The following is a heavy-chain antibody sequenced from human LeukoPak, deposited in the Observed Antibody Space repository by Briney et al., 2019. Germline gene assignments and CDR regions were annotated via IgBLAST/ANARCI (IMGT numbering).Heavy chain of an antibody. V-gene: IGHV4-4*07. CDR1: GGSISSYY. CDR2: IHTSGST. J-gene: IGHJ4*02. CDR3: ARDQDYYGSGSYSY. Sequence: SETLSLTCTVSGGSISSYYWSWIRQPAGKGLEWIGRIHTSGSTNHNPSLKSRVTISVDTSKNQFSLKLSSVTAADTAVYYCARDQDYYGSGSYSYWGQGTLVTVSS. D-gene: IGHD3-10*01.